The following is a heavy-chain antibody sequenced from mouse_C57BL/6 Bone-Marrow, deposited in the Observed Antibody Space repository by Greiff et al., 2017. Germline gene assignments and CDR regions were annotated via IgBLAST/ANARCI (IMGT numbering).Heavy chain of an antibody. V-gene: IGHV1-85*01. CDR3: ARHGRSGY. CDR1: GYTFTSYD. J-gene: IGHJ2*01. CDR2: IYPRDGST. Sequence: VQLQQSGPELVKPGASVKLSCKASGYTFTSYDINWVKQRPGQGLEWIGWIYPRDGSTKYNEKFKGKATLTVDTSSSTAYMELHRLRSEDSAVYFCARHGRSGYRGHGTTLSDSS. D-gene: IGHD1-1*01.